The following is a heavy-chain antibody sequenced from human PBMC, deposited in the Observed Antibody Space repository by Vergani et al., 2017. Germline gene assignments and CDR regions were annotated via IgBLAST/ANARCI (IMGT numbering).Heavy chain of an antibody. Sequence: EVQLLESGGGLVQPGGSLRLSCAASGFTFSSYAMSWVRQAPGKGLEWVSAISGSGGSTYYADPVKGRFTISRDNSKNTLYLQMNSLRAEDTAVYYCAAYCSSTSCSYFDYWGQGTLVTVSS. CDR3: AAYCSSTSCSYFDY. CDR1: GFTFSSYA. CDR2: ISGSGGST. J-gene: IGHJ4*02. V-gene: IGHV3-23*01. D-gene: IGHD2-2*01.